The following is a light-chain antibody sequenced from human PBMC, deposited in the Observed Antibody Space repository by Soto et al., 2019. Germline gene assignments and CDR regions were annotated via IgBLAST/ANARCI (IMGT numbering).Light chain of an antibody. CDR1: QSVSSSY. V-gene: IGKV3-20*01. CDR2: GAS. CDR3: KKYGSSPWT. J-gene: IGKJ1*01. Sequence: EIVLTQSPGTLSLSPGESAPLSCRASQSVSSSYLAWYQQKPGQAPRLLIYGASSRATGIPDRFSGSGSGTDFTLTISRLEPEEFAVYYCKKYGSSPWTVGKGTKVAIK.